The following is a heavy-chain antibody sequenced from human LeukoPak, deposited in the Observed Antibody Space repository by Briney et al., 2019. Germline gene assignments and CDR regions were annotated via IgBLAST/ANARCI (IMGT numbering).Heavy chain of an antibody. CDR2: IESSTDGGTT. V-gene: IGHV3-15*04. Sequence: GGSLRLSCAASGPTFRNAFMNWVRQAPGKGLEWVGRIESSTDGGTTDYAAPVKGRFTMSRDDSKNTLYLQMNNVKTEDTGVYYCTTSPGTTVFGVVTDYWGQGTLVIVSS. CDR3: TTSPGTTVFGVVTDY. J-gene: IGHJ4*02. D-gene: IGHD3-3*01. CDR1: GPTFRNAF.